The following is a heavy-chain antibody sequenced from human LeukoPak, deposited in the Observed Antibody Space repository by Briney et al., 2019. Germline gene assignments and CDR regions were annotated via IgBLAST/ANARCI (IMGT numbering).Heavy chain of an antibody. CDR3: ASRGGEGYTAVVLY. CDR1: GFTFSSFSGYD. J-gene: IGHJ4*02. CDR2: ISYDGTNNK. D-gene: IGHD5-18*01. V-gene: IGHV3-30*04. Sequence: GGSLRLSCAASGFTFSSFSGYDMHWVRQAPGKGLQWVALISYDGTNNKYYADSVKGRFTISRDNSKNTLYLQMNSLRTEDTAVYYCASRGGEGYTAVVLYWGQGTVVTVSS.